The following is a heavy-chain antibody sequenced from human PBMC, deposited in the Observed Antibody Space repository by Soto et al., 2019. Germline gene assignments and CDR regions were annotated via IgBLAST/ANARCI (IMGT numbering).Heavy chain of an antibody. D-gene: IGHD6-19*01. CDR3: AEAYACPVGWPFDY. J-gene: IGHJ4*02. V-gene: IGHV3-23*01. Sequence: EVQLLESGGGLVQPGGSLRLSCAASGFTFNKCVMTWVRQAPGKGLEWVSGIKARGGGTYYADSVKGRVTSSRDNSKNTLYLQMSSVRVEDTAIYYCAEAYACPVGWPFDYWGQGILVTVSS. CDR1: GFTFNKCV. CDR2: IKARGGGT.